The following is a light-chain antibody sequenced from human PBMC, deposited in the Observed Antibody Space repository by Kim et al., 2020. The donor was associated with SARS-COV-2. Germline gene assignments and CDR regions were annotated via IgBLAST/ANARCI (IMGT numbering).Light chain of an antibody. V-gene: IGLV1-40*01. J-gene: IGLJ2*01. CDR1: SSNIGAGYD. CDR3: QSYDSSLSGYVV. CDR2: GNS. Sequence: FTNSCTGSSSNIGAGYDVHWYQQLPGTAPKPLIYGNSNRPSGVPDRFSGSKSGTSASLAITGLQAEDEADYYCQSYDSSLSGYVVFGGGTQLTVL.